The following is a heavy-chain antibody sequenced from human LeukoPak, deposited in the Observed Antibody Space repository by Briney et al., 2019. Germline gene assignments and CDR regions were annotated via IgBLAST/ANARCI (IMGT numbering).Heavy chain of an antibody. D-gene: IGHD3-22*01. J-gene: IGHJ3*02. CDR1: GFTFSSYA. CDR3: AKNMYYYDSSGYRAYGAFDI. V-gene: IGHV3-23*01. Sequence: GGSLRLSCAASGFTFSSYAMSWVRQAPGKGLEWVSAISGSGGSTYYADSVKGRFTISRDNSKNTLYLQMNSLRAEDTAVYYCAKNMYYYDSSGYRAYGAFDIWGQGTMVTVSS. CDR2: ISGSGGST.